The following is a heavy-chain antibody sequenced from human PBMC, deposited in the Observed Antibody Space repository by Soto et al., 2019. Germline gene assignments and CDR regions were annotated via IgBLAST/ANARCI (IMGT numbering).Heavy chain of an antibody. D-gene: IGHD2-21*02. J-gene: IGHJ6*02. V-gene: IGHV4-34*01. CDR3: ARGRRWRHYYYYGMDV. Sequence: PSETLSLTCAVYGGSFSGYYWSWIRQPPGKGLEWIGEINHSGSTNYNPSLKSRVTISVDTSKNQFSLKLSSVTAADTAVYYCARGRRWRHYYYYGMDVWGQGPTVTVSS. CDR2: INHSGST. CDR1: GGSFSGYY.